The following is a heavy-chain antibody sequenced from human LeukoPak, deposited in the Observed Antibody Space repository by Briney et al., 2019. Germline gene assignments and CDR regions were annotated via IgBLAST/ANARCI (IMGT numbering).Heavy chain of an antibody. D-gene: IGHD3-10*01. CDR1: GGSISSYY. J-gene: IGHJ4*02. V-gene: IGHV4-59*01. Sequence: PSETLSLTCTVSGGSISSYYWSWIRQPPGKGLEWIGYIYYSGSTNYNPSLKSRVTISVDTSKNQFSLKLSSVTAADTAVYYCARAPYGARFDYCGQGTLVTVSS. CDR3: ARAPYGARFDY. CDR2: IYYSGST.